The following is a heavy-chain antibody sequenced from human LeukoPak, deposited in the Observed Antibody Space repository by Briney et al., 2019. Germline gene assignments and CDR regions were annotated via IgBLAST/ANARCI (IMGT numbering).Heavy chain of an antibody. CDR1: GGSISTYY. CDR3: ARDLPRGIHYYYYMDV. V-gene: IGHV4-4*07. CDR2: IYTRGST. Sequence: SETLSLTCIVSGGSISTYYWSWIRQPAGKGLEWIGRIYTRGSTNYNPSLKSRVTMSVDTSKNQFSLKLSSVTAADTAVYYCARDLPRGIHYYYYMDVWGKGTTVTVSS. D-gene: IGHD3-16*01. J-gene: IGHJ6*03.